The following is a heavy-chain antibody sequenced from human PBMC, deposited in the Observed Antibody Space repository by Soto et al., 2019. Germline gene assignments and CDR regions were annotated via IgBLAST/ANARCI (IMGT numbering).Heavy chain of an antibody. Sequence: PSETLSLTCAVSGASITSHSWWSGVRQPPGKGLEWIGEVYHTGSTNYNSSLESRVTISVDKSKNQFSLTLNSVTAADTAVYFCARICPDGNFPPYYFVSWGRGTLVTVSS. CDR2: VYHTGST. V-gene: IGHV4-4*02. CDR3: ARICPDGNFPPYYFVS. D-gene: IGHD4-17*01. J-gene: IGHJ4*02. CDR1: GASITSHSW.